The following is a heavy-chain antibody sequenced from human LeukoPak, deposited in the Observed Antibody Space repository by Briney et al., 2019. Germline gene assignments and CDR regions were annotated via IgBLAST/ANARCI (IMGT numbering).Heavy chain of an antibody. Sequence: SETLSLTCTVSGGSISSHYWSWIRQPPGKGLEWIAYLFDSVNTKDNPSLQSRLTLSAGTSKNQFSLKLSSVTAADTAVYYCARIRRIPTRYFDYWGQGTLVTVSS. CDR3: ARIRRIPTRYFDY. CDR1: GGSISSHY. CDR2: LFDSVNT. J-gene: IGHJ4*02. D-gene: IGHD1-14*01. V-gene: IGHV4-59*11.